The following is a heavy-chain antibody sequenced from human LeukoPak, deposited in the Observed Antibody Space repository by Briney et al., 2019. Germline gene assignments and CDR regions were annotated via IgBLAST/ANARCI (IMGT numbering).Heavy chain of an antibody. J-gene: IGHJ4*02. V-gene: IGHV4-34*01. Sequence: SETLSLTCAVYGGSFSGYYWSWIRQPPGKGLEWIGEINHSGSTNYNPSLKSRVAISVDTSKNQFSLKLSSVTAADTAVYYCARGRRRVDYWGQGTLVTVSS. CDR1: GGSFSGYY. D-gene: IGHD1-1*01. CDR2: INHSGST. CDR3: ARGRRRVDY.